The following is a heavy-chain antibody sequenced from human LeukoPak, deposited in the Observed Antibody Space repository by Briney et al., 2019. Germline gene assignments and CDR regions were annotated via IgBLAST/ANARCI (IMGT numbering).Heavy chain of an antibody. CDR2: INHSGST. J-gene: IGHJ4*02. V-gene: IGHV4-34*01. CDR1: GGSFSGYY. D-gene: IGHD6-13*01. CDR3: ARAVASSSWGLDY. Sequence: SETLSLTCAVYGGSFSGYYWSWIRQPPGKGLEWIGEINHSGSTNYNPSLKSRVTISVDTSKNQFSLKPSSVTAADTAVYYCARAVASSSWGLDYWGQGTLVTVSS.